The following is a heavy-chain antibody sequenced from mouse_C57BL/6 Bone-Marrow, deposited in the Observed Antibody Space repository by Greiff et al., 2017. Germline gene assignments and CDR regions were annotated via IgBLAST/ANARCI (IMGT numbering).Heavy chain of an antibody. CDR2: IDPSDSYT. CDR1: GYTFTSYW. CDR3: ARVRFYDDYDVVSDWYCDV. Sequence: QVQLQQPGPELVRPGPSVKLSCKASGYTFTSYWMHWVKQRPGQGLEWIGVIDPSDSYTNYNQQFTGKATLTVDTFYSTAYMQLLGLTSEDSAVYYCARVRFYDDYDVVSDWYCDVWGTGTTVTVSS. J-gene: IGHJ1*03. D-gene: IGHD2-4*01. V-gene: IGHV1-59*01.